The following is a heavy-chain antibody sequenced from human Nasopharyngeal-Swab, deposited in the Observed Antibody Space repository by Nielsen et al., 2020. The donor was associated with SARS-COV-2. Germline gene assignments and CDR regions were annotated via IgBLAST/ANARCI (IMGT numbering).Heavy chain of an antibody. CDR1: GLTFSSTY. J-gene: IGHJ6*04. Sequence: ESLSLSCAVSGLTFSSTYMRWVRQAPGKGLEWVSVTAIGGTTHYADSVKGRFTISRDNAKNSLYLQMNSLITEDTAVYYCARDYGNAFRYGMDVWGKGTTVTVSS. D-gene: IGHD4-11*01. V-gene: IGHV3-53*01. CDR3: ARDYGNAFRYGMDV. CDR2: TAIGGTT.